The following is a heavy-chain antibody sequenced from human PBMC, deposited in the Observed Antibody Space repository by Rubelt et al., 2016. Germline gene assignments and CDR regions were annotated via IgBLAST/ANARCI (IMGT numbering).Heavy chain of an antibody. V-gene: IGHV4-34*09. CDR2: ISHRGSS. Sequence: QVQLQESGPGLVKPSEPLSLTCTVSGGSISSYHWSWIRQPPGKGLEWIGEISHRGSSSYNPSLKSRVTFSVDTSKNQFSLKLSSVTAADTAVYYCASLKQLYYFDYWGQGTLVTVSS. D-gene: IGHD5-18*01. J-gene: IGHJ4*02. CDR3: ASLKQLYYFDY. CDR1: GGSISSYH.